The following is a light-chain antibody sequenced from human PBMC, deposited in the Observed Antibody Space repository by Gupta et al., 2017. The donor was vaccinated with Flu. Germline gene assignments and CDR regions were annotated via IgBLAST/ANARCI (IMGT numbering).Light chain of an antibody. CDR3: QVWDSSSDQWV. CDR2: DVT. V-gene: IGLV3-21*02. Sequence: SYVLTQPPSVSVAPGQTAKITCGGNDIGSKSVHWYQQKPGQAPVLVVYDVTDRPSGIPERFAGSNSGNTATLTISRVEAGDEADYYCQVWDSSSDQWVFGGGTKLTVL. CDR1: DIGSKS. J-gene: IGLJ3*02.